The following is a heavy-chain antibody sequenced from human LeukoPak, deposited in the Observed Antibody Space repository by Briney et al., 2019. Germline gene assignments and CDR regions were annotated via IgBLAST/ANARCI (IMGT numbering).Heavy chain of an antibody. J-gene: IGHJ4*01. CDR3: ARQGIAVAGIDY. CDR1: GYRFTSYW. V-gene: IGHV5-51*01. Sequence: GESLKISCKGSGYRFTSYWIGWVRQMPGKGLEWMGIIYPGDSETRYSPPSQGQVTISADKSISTAYLQWNSLKASDTAMYYCARQGIAVAGIDYWGQGTLLTVSS. CDR2: IYPGDSET. D-gene: IGHD6-19*01.